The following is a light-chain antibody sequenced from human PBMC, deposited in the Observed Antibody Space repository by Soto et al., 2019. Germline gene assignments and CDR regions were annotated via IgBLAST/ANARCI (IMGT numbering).Light chain of an antibody. CDR2: GAS. Sequence: EMVMTQSPATLSLSPGERATLSCRASQRVSSSYLAWYQQKPGQAPRLLIYGASTRATGIPARFSGSGSGTEFTLTISSLQSEDFAVYYCQQYNNWPRTFGQGTKVDIK. CDR1: QRVSSSY. V-gene: IGKV3-15*01. J-gene: IGKJ1*01. CDR3: QQYNNWPRT.